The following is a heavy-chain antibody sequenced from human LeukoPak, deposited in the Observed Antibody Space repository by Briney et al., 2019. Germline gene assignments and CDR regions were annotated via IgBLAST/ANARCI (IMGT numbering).Heavy chain of an antibody. CDR2: ISGSASST. CDR3: AMKPVPRPRLHDAFDF. V-gene: IGHV3-23*01. D-gene: IGHD6-25*01. CDR1: GFTFSNYA. Sequence: PGGSLRLSCAASGFTFSNYAMSWVRQAPGKGLEWVSAISGSASSTYHADSVKGRFTISRDNSKNTLYLQMNSLRADDTAVYYCAMKPVPRPRLHDAFDFWGKGTVVSVSS. J-gene: IGHJ3*01.